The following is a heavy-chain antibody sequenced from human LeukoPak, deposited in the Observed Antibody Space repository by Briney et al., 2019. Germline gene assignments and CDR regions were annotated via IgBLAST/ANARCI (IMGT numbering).Heavy chain of an antibody. CDR2: INSDGSST. D-gene: IGHD3-16*01. CDR3: ARGGFRWLRLVYYLD. CDR1: GFTFSSYW. V-gene: IGHV3-74*01. J-gene: IGHJ4*02. Sequence: GGSLRLSCAASGFTFSSYWMHWVRQAPGKGLVWVSRINSDGSSTIYADSVKGRFTISRDNAKNTLYLQMNSLRVEDTAVYYCARGGFRWLRLVYYLDYGGREPWSPSPQ.